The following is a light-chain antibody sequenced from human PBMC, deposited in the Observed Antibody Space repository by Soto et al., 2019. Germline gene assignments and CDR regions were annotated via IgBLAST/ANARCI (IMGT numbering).Light chain of an antibody. CDR1: QSVSSN. V-gene: IGKV3-15*01. CDR3: QQYNNWPPT. CDR2: GAS. J-gene: IGKJ3*01. Sequence: EIVMTQSPATLSVSPGERATLSCRASQSVSSNLAWYQQKPGQAPRLLIYGASTRATGIPARFSGSGSGTEFTLTISRLQSEDFAVYYCQQYNNWPPTVGPGTKVDIK.